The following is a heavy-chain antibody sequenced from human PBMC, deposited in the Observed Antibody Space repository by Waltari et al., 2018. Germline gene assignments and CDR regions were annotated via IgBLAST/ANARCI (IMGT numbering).Heavy chain of an antibody. J-gene: IGHJ4*02. D-gene: IGHD5-12*01. CDR1: GGSIRSSSYS. Sequence: QLQLQESGPGLVKPSETLSLTCTVPGGSIRSSSYSWGWIRQPPGKGLEWIGSIYYSGSTYYNPSLKSRVTISVDTSKNQFSLKLSSVTAADTAVYYCARGYSVATIGSWGQGTLVTVSS. V-gene: IGHV4-39*07. CDR2: IYYSGST. CDR3: ARGYSVATIGS.